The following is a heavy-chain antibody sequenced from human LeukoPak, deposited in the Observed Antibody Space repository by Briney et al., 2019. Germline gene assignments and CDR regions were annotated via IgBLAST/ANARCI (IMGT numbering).Heavy chain of an antibody. D-gene: IGHD3-16*01. V-gene: IGHV3-21*01. J-gene: IGHJ4*02. CDR1: GFTFSTYS. CDR2: ISSSSSSI. CDR3: ARDEGYDSPG. Sequence: GGSLRLSCAASGFTFSTYSMNWVRQAPGKGLEWVSSISSSSSSIYYADSVKGRFSISRDDTKNSPYLQMNSLRAEDTAFYYCARDEGYDSPGGGQGTLVTVSS.